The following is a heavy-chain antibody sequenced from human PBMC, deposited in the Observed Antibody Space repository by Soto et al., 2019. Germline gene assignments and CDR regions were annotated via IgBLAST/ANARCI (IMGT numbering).Heavy chain of an antibody. CDR3: ARTYRWFDP. J-gene: IGHJ5*02. CDR2: INHSGST. CDR1: GGSFSGYY. V-gene: IGHV4-34*01. Sequence: PSETLSLTCAVYGGSFSGYYWSWIRQPPGKGLEWIGEINHSGSTNYNPSLKSRVTISVDTSKNQFSLKLSSVTAADTAVYYCARTYRWFDPWGQGTRVTVAS.